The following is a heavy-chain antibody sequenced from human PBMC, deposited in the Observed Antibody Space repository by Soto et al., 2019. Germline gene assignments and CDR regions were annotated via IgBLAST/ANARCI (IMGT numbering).Heavy chain of an antibody. V-gene: IGHV3-9*02. CDR2: ISGNSGSI. J-gene: IGHJ6*02. Sequence: PGGSLRLSCAASGFTSVEYAMHWVRQAPGKGLEGVSGISGNSGSIGYADSVKGRFTISRDNAKNSLYLHMNSLRSEDTALYYCAKDLINFDYYNGMDVWGQGTTVTVSS. CDR3: AKDLINFDYYNGMDV. D-gene: IGHD3-16*01. CDR1: GFTSVEYA.